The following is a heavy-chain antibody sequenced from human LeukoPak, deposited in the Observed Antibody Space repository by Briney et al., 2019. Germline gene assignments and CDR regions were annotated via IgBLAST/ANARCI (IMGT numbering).Heavy chain of an antibody. Sequence: AGGSLRLSCAASGVTFSAYWMSWVRQAPGRGLEWVGNIKQDGSEQYYVDSVKGRFTISRENAKNSVSLQMNSLRAEDTAVYYCARGVRPYYYYGMDVWGPGTTVTVSS. CDR1: GVTFSAYW. V-gene: IGHV3-7*01. J-gene: IGHJ6*02. CDR3: ARGVRPYYYYGMDV. CDR2: IKQDGSEQ.